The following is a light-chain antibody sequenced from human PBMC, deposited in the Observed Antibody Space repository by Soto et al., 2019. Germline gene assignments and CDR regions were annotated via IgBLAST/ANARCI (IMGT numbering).Light chain of an antibody. CDR1: SGYSNYK. CDR3: GADHGSGSNVVVV. Sequence: QTVVTQPPSASASLGASVTLTCTLSSGYSNYKVDWYQQRPGKGPRFVMRVGTGGIVGSKGDGIPDRFSVLGSGLNRYLTIKNIQEEDESDYHCGADHGSGSNVVVVFGGGTQLTVL. J-gene: IGLJ2*01. V-gene: IGLV9-49*01. CDR2: VGTGGIVG.